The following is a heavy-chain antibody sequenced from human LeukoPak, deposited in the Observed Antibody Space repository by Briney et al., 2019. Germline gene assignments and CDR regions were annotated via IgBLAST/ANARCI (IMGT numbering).Heavy chain of an antibody. CDR1: GYTFTGYH. V-gene: IGHV1-2*02. CDR3: ARAVGNYYGSGSPNWFDP. J-gene: IGHJ5*02. D-gene: IGHD3-10*01. Sequence: ASVKVSCKASGYTFTGYHMHWVRQAPGQGLEWMGWINPNSGGTNYAQKFQGRVTMTRDTSISTAYMELSRLRSDDTAVYYCARAVGNYYGSGSPNWFDPWGQGTLVTVSS. CDR2: INPNSGGT.